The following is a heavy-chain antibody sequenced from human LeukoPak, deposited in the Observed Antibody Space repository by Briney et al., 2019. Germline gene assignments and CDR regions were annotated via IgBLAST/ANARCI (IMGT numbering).Heavy chain of an antibody. CDR2: ICGSGGST. Sequence: GGSLRLSCAASGFTFSSYAMSWVRQAPGKGLEWVSAICGSGGSTYYADSVKGRFTISRDNSKNTLYLQMNSLRAEDTAVYYCAKGLAAAGTPEGWFDPWGQGTLVTVSS. CDR1: GFTFSSYA. V-gene: IGHV3-23*01. D-gene: IGHD6-13*01. CDR3: AKGLAAAGTPEGWFDP. J-gene: IGHJ5*02.